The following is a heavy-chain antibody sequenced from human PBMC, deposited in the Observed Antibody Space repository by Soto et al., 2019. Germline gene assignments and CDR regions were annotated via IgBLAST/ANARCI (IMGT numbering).Heavy chain of an antibody. CDR1: GGSISSGGYY. CDR3: ASLAYCGGDCSRAFDY. D-gene: IGHD2-21*02. CDR2: IYYSGST. J-gene: IGHJ4*02. Sequence: QVQLQESGPGLVKPSQTLSLTCTVSGGSISSGGYYWSWIRQHPGKGLEWIGYIYYSGSTYYNPSLKSRVTLSVDTSKNQFSLKLSSVTAADTAVYYCASLAYCGGDCSRAFDYWGQGTLVTVSS. V-gene: IGHV4-31*03.